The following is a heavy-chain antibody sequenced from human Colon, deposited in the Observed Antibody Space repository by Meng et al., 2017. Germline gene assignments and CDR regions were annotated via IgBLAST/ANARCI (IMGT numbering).Heavy chain of an antibody. D-gene: IGHD1-26*01. CDR3: ARSFGRGSFDI. CDR1: GFTFTTYW. CDR2: IRQDGSEK. V-gene: IGHV3-7*03. Sequence: GESLKISCVASGFTFTTYWMSWVRLAPGKGLEWVANIRQDGSEKNYVDSVKGRFTISRDNAKNSVYLQMNSLRAEDTSIYYCARSFGRGSFDIWGQGTMVT. J-gene: IGHJ3*02.